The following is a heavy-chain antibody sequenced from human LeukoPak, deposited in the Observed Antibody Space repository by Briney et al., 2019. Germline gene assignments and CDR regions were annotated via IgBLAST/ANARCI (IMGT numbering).Heavy chain of an antibody. D-gene: IGHD3-9*01. CDR1: GFTVSYNY. Sequence: GGSLRLSCAASGFTVSYNYMNWVRQAPGKGLEWVSVIYSGGSTYYADSVKGRFTISRDNSKNTLYLQMNSLRAEDTAVYYCARARYYDILDYWGQGTLVTVSS. J-gene: IGHJ4*02. CDR3: ARARYYDILDY. V-gene: IGHV3-53*01. CDR2: IYSGGST.